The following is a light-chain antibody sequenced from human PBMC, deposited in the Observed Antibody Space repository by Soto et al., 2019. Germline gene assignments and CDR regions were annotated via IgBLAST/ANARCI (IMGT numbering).Light chain of an antibody. J-gene: IGKJ1*01. V-gene: IGKV1-5*03. CDR2: KAS. CDR3: QQYNSYPWT. Sequence: DIQMTQSPSTLSASVGDRVTITCRASQSISSWLAWYQQKPGKPPKLLIYKASSLDSGVPSRFSGSGSGKKFTITISTQQPDDFETNYYQQYNSYPWTFGQGTKVEIK. CDR1: QSISSW.